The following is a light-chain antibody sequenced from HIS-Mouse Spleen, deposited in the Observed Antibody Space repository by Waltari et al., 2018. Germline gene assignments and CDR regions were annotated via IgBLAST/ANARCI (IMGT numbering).Light chain of an antibody. CDR3: CSYAGSSTFEV. CDR1: SSDVGSYNL. CDR2: EGS. Sequence: QSALTQPASVSGSPGQSITISCTGTSSDVGSYNLVSWYQQHPGKAPKLRIYEGSKRPSGVSKRFSGSKSGNTASLTISGLQAEDEADYYCCSYAGSSTFEVFGGGTKLTVL. J-gene: IGLJ2*01. V-gene: IGLV2-23*03.